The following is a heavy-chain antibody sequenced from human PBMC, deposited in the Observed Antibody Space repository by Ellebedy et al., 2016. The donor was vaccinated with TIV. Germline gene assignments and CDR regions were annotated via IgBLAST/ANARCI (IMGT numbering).Heavy chain of an antibody. CDR3: ARQKYALAAAGTNYYYYMDV. CDR2: IYPGDSDT. CDR1: GYSFTSYW. J-gene: IGHJ6*03. V-gene: IGHV5-51*01. D-gene: IGHD6-13*01. Sequence: GESLKISXKGSGYSFTSYWIGWVRQMPGKGLEWMGIIYPGDSDTRYSPSFQGQVTISADKSISTAYLQWSSLKASDTAMYYCARQKYALAAAGTNYYYYMDVWGKGTTVTVSS.